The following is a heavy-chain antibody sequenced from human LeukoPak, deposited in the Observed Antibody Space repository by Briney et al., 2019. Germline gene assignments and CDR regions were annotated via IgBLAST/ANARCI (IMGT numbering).Heavy chain of an antibody. CDR3: ATVRGCSSTSCYTEEYFQH. V-gene: IGHV1-24*01. CDR2: FDPEDGET. CDR1: GYTLTELS. J-gene: IGHJ1*01. Sequence: ASVEVSCKVSGYTLTELSMHWVRQAPGKGLEWMGGFDPEDGETIYAQKFQGRVTMTEDTSTDTAYMELSSLRSEDTAVYYCATVRGCSSTSCYTEEYFQHWGQGTLVTVSS. D-gene: IGHD2-2*02.